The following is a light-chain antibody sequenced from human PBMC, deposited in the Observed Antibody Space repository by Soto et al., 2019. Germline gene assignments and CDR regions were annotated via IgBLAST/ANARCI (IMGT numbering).Light chain of an antibody. V-gene: IGLV2-14*01. CDR2: KVT. CDR1: SSDVGGSRY. Sequence: QSALTQPASVSGSPGQSITISCTGTSSDVGGSRYVSWYQQHPGKAPKLIIFKVTNRPSGVSNRFSGSQSGNTASLTISGPQAEDEANYYCFSYTSGNARVFGGGTKLTVL. CDR3: FSYTSGNARV. J-gene: IGLJ3*02.